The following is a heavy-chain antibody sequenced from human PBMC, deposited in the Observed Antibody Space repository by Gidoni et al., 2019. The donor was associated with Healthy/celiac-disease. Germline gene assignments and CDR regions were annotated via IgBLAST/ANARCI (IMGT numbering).Heavy chain of an antibody. Sequence: QVQLVESGGGLVKPGGSLRLSCAAPGFPFSDYYMSWIRQAPGKGLGWVSDISSSGSTIYYADSVKGRLTISRDNAKNALYLQMNSLRAEDTAVYYCARDDDCSGGSCYLVYWGQGTLVTVSS. CDR1: GFPFSDYY. J-gene: IGHJ4*02. V-gene: IGHV3-11*01. D-gene: IGHD2-15*01. CDR3: ARDDDCSGGSCYLVY. CDR2: ISSSGSTI.